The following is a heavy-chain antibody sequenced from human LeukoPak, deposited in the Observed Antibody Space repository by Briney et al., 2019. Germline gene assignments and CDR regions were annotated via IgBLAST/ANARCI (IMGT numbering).Heavy chain of an antibody. CDR3: ARRRSSGYPNYYYYYMDV. V-gene: IGHV4-34*01. D-gene: IGHD3-22*01. CDR2: INHSGST. Sequence: SETLSLTCAVYGGSSSGYYWSWIRQPPGKGLEWIGEINHSGSTNYNPSLKSRVTISVDTSKNQFSLELSSVTAADTAVYYCARRRSSGYPNYYYYYMDVWGKGTTVTVSS. CDR1: GGSSSGYY. J-gene: IGHJ6*03.